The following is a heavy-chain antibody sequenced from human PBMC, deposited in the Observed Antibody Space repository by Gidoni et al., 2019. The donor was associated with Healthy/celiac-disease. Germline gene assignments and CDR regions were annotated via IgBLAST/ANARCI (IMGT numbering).Heavy chain of an antibody. CDR3: ARGADTAMVTFNWFDP. CDR2: IYPGDSDT. CDR1: GYSFTSYW. J-gene: IGHJ5*02. D-gene: IGHD5-18*01. V-gene: IGHV5-51*01. Sequence: EVQLVQSGAEVKKPGESLKISCKGSGYSFTSYWIGWVRQMPGEGLEWMGIIYPGDSDTRYSPSFQGQVTISADKSISTAYLQWSSLKASDTAMYYCARGADTAMVTFNWFDPWGQGTLVTVSS.